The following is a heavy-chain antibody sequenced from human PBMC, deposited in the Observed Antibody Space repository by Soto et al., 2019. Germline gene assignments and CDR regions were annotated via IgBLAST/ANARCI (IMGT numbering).Heavy chain of an antibody. D-gene: IGHD6-6*01. Sequence: PSETLSLTCAVYGGSFSGYYWSWIRQPPGKGLEWIGEINHSGSTNYNPSLKSRVTISVDTSKNQFSLKLSSVTAADTAVYYCARGIAARLWWFDPWGQGTLVTVSS. CDR2: INHSGST. CDR3: ARGIAARLWWFDP. J-gene: IGHJ5*02. CDR1: GGSFSGYY. V-gene: IGHV4-34*01.